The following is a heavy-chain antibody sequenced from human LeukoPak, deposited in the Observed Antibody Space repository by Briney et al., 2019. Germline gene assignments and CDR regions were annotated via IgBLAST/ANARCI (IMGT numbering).Heavy chain of an antibody. V-gene: IGHV3-23*01. D-gene: IGHD3-22*01. J-gene: IGHJ4*02. Sequence: GGSLRLSCAASGFTFSSYAMSWVRQAPGKGLEWISAISGSGGSTYYADSVKGRFTISRDNSKNTLYLQMNSLRAEDTAVYYCAKGQEPYYYDSSFDYWGQGTLVTVSS. CDR3: AKGQEPYYYDSSFDY. CDR1: GFTFSSYA. CDR2: ISGSGGST.